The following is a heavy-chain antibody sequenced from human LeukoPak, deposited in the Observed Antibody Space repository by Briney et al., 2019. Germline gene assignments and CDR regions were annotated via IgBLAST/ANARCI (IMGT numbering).Heavy chain of an antibody. J-gene: IGHJ4*02. CDR3: AGGSYSFLYLDY. Sequence: SETLSLTCTVSGGSISSYYWSWIRQPPGKGLEWIGYIYYSGSTNYNPSLKSRVTISVDTSKNQFSLKLSSVTAADTAVYYCAGGSYSFLYLDYWGQGTLVTVSS. CDR1: GGSISSYY. CDR2: IYYSGST. V-gene: IGHV4-59*13. D-gene: IGHD1-26*01.